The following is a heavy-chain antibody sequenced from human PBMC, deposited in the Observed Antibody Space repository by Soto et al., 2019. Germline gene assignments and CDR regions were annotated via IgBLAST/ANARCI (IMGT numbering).Heavy chain of an antibody. D-gene: IGHD3-10*01. CDR1: GGSISRYY. CDR3: ARLGRYYQSLDS. Sequence: SETLSLTCTVSGGSISRYYWSWIRQSPGKGLEWVGYIYYGGTTSYNPPLKNRVTISLETSKSQFSLRLTSVTAADTAVYYCARLGRYYQSLDSWGPGTLVTVSS. J-gene: IGHJ5*01. V-gene: IGHV4-59*08. CDR2: IYYGGTT.